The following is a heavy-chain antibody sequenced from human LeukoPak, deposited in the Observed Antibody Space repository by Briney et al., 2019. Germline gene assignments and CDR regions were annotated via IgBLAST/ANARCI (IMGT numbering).Heavy chain of an antibody. CDR3: AKTTRSSGYCVIDY. J-gene: IGHJ4*02. D-gene: IGHD3-22*01. CDR2: MNPNSGNT. CDR1: GYTFTSYD. Sequence: GASVKVSCKASGYTFTSYDINWVRQATGQGPEWMGWMNPNSGNTGYAQKFQGRVTMTRNTSISTAYMELSSLKSEDTAVYYCAKTTRSSGYCVIDYWGQGTLVTVSS. V-gene: IGHV1-8*01.